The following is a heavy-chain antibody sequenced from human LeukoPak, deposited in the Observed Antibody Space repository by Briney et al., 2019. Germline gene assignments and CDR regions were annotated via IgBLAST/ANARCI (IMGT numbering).Heavy chain of an antibody. J-gene: IGHJ6*02. CDR3: ARGGGLDV. V-gene: IGHV3-7*03. CDR1: GFTFSSYW. Sequence: GGSLRLSCAASGFTFSSYWMNRARQAPGKGLEWVASINHNGNVNYYVDSMKGRFTISRDNAKNSLYLQMSNLRAEDTAVYFCARGGGLDVWGQGATVTVSS. D-gene: IGHD3-16*01. CDR2: INHNGNVN.